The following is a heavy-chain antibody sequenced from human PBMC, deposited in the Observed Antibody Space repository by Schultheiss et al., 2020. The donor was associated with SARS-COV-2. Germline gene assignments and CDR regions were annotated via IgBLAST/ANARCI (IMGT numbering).Heavy chain of an antibody. D-gene: IGHD6-13*01. Sequence: GGSLRLSCAASGFTVSSNYMSWVRQAPGKGLEWVSVIYSGGSTYYADSVKGRFTISRDNSKNTLYLQMNSLRAEDTAVYYCAKGVAAAGPYGMDVWGQGTTVTVSS. CDR2: IYSGGST. CDR3: AKGVAAAGPYGMDV. V-gene: IGHV3-53*01. J-gene: IGHJ6*02. CDR1: GFTVSSNY.